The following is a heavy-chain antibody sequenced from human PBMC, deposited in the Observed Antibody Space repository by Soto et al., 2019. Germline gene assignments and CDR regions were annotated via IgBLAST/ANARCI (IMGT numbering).Heavy chain of an antibody. CDR2: ISFDGSKT. J-gene: IGHJ6*02. CDR1: GFTFSSYG. D-gene: IGHD2-15*01. CDR3: EKDEVRVLVVARAYYGMDV. Sequence: QVQLVESGGGVVQPGRSLRLSCEASGFTFSSYGMHWVRQAPGKGLEWVAVISFDGSKTYYADSVKGRFTISRYKAKTTLNLQMNSLRAEDTAVYYCEKDEVRVLVVARAYYGMDVWGQGTTVTVSS. V-gene: IGHV3-30*18.